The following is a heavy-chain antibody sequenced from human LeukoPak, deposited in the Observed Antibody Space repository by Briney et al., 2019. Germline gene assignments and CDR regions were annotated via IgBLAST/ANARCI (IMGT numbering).Heavy chain of an antibody. CDR2: INPNSGGT. CDR3: ARDHYRFGELRPYDAFDI. D-gene: IGHD3-10*01. CDR1: GGTFSNYA. J-gene: IGHJ3*02. V-gene: IGHV1-2*02. Sequence: ASVKVSCKASGGTFSNYAITWVRQAPGQGLEWMGWINPNSGGTNYAQKFQGRVTMTRDTSISTAYMELSRLRSDDTAVYYCARDHYRFGELRPYDAFDIWGQGTMVTVSS.